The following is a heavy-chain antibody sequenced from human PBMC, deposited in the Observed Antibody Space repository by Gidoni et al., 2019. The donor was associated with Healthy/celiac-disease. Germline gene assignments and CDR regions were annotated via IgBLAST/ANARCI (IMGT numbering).Heavy chain of an antibody. Sequence: QVQLQQWGAGLLKPSETLSLTCAVYGGSFSGYYWSWIRQPPGKGLEWIGEINHSGSTNYNPSLKSRVTISVDPSKNQFSLKLSSVTAADTAVYYCARDGSGSYYLNWFDPWGQGTLVTVSS. J-gene: IGHJ5*02. CDR3: ARDGSGSYYLNWFDP. CDR2: INHSGST. V-gene: IGHV4-34*01. D-gene: IGHD3-10*01. CDR1: GGSFSGYY.